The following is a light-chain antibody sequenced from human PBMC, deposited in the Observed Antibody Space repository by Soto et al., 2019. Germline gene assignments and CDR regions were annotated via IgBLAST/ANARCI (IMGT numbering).Light chain of an antibody. J-gene: IGLJ2*01. CDR1: SSDVGGYKY. CDR3: SSFTISNTVL. CDR2: EVS. Sequence: QSALTQPASVSGSLGQSITISCTGTSSDVGGYKYVSWYQQHPGKVPKLLTYEVSRRPSGVFNRFSGSKSGNTASLTISGLQAEDEADYCSSFTISNTVLFGGGTKLTVL. V-gene: IGLV2-14*01.